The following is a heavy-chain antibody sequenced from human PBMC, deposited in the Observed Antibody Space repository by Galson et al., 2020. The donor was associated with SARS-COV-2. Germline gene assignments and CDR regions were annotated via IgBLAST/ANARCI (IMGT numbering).Heavy chain of an antibody. J-gene: IGHJ4*02. CDR1: GFTFSSYA. D-gene: IGHD6-19*01. CDR3: ATPRFQGGSGWYYFDY. Sequence: GGSLRLSCAASGFTFSSYAMHWVRQAPGKGLEWVAVISYDGSNKYYADSVKGRFTISRDNSKNTLYLQMNSLRAEDTAVYYCATPRFQGGSGWYYFDYWGQGTLVTVSS. V-gene: IGHV3-30*04. CDR2: ISYDGSNK.